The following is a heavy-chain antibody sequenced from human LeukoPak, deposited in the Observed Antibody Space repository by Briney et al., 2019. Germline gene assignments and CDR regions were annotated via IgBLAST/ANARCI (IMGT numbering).Heavy chain of an antibody. CDR1: GFVFSRNW. J-gene: IGHJ2*01. Sequence: GESLRLSCEASGFVFSRNWMTWVRQAPGKGLEWVANIRQDGREIYYVDSVKGRFTISRDNAKSSMYLQMNSLRAEDTAVYYCASGGVVGPSTYWFYDLWGRGTRVTVSS. CDR3: ASGGVVGPSTYWFYDL. CDR2: IRQDGREI. D-gene: IGHD1-26*01. V-gene: IGHV3-7*01.